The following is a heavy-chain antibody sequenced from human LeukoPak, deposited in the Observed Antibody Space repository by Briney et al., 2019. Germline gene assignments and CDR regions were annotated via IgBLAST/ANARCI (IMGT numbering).Heavy chain of an antibody. V-gene: IGHV2-5*02. CDR2: IYWDDDK. CDR3: AHRRGDDYGDFFDY. CDR1: GGSISSSSYY. J-gene: IGHJ4*02. D-gene: IGHD4-17*01. Sequence: TLSLTCTVSGGSISSSSYYWGWIRQPPGKALEWLALIYWDDDKRYSPSLKSRLTITKDTSKNQVVLTMTNMDPVDTATYYCAHRRGDDYGDFFDYWGQGTLVTVSS.